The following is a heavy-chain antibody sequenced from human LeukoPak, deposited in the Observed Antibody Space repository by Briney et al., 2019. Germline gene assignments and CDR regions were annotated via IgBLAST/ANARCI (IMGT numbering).Heavy chain of an antibody. D-gene: IGHD1-1*01. V-gene: IGHV1-8*03. CDR2: MNPNSGNT. Sequence: ASVKVSCKASGYTFTSYDINWVRQATGQGLEWMGWMNPNSGNTGYAQKFQGRVTITRNTSISTAYMELSSLRSEDTAVYYCARGPLTPTLEPPDYWGQGTLVTVSS. CDR3: ARGPLTPTLEPPDY. J-gene: IGHJ4*02. CDR1: GYTFTSYD.